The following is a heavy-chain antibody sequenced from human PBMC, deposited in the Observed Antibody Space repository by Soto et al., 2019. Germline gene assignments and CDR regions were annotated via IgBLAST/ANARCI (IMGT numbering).Heavy chain of an antibody. CDR1: GGTFSSYT. Sequence: QVQLVQSGAEVKKPGSSVKVSCKASGGTFSSYTISWVRQAPGQGLEWMGRIIPILGIANYAQKFQGRVTITAEKSTSTAYCGLRSLSSEAPAVDYWAGGGATMLAEYFQHWGQGTLVTVSS. J-gene: IGHJ1*01. D-gene: IGHD1-26*01. V-gene: IGHV1-69*02. CDR2: IIPILGIA. CDR3: AGGGATMLAEYFQH.